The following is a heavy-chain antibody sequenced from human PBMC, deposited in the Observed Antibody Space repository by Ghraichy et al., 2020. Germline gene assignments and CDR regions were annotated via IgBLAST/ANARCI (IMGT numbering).Heavy chain of an antibody. CDR1: GGSFSGYY. CDR3: ARVDTAMVTALDY. D-gene: IGHD5-18*01. J-gene: IGHJ4*02. Sequence: SQTLSLTCAVYGGSFSGYYWSWIRQPPGKGLEWIGEINHSGSTNYNPSLKSRVTISVDTSKNQFSLKLSSVTAADTAVYYCARVDTAMVTALDYWGQGTLVTVSS. V-gene: IGHV4-34*01. CDR2: INHSGST.